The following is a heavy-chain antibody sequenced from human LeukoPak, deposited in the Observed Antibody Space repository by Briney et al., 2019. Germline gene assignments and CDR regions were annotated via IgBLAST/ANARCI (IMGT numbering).Heavy chain of an antibody. CDR1: GFTFSSYG. CDR2: ISYDGSNK. D-gene: IGHD3-10*01. Sequence: PGGSLRLSCAASGFTFSSYGMHWVRQAPGKGREWVAVISYDGSNKYYADSVKGRFTISRDNSKNTLYLQMNSLRAEDTAVYYCAKSMVRGVIITGDFDYWGQGTLVTVSS. V-gene: IGHV3-30*18. CDR3: AKSMVRGVIITGDFDY. J-gene: IGHJ4*02.